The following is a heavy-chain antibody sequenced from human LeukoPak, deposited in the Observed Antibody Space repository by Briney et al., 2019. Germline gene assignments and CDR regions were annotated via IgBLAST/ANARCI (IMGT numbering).Heavy chain of an antibody. CDR1: GGSFSGYY. J-gene: IGHJ4*02. CDR2: INHSGST. V-gene: IGHV4-34*01. CDR3: AREGIAVGRRGFDY. Sequence: SETLSLTCAVYGGSFSGYYWSWIRQPPGKGLEWIGEINHSGSTNYNPSLKSRVTISVDTSKNQFSLKLSSVTAADTAVYYCAREGIAVGRRGFDYWGQGPLVTVSS. D-gene: IGHD6-19*01.